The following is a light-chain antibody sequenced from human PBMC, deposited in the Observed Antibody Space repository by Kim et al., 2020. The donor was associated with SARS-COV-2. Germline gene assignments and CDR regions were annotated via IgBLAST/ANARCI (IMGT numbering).Light chain of an antibody. CDR3: HQVNSHLFYT. CDR2: GAS. Sequence: SVGDRVTIACRASQGIYSSLAWYQQQPGKAPKLLIYGASTLQSGVPSRFSGGGSGTEFTLTINGLQPEDFATYYCHQVNSHLFYTFGQGTKVDIK. J-gene: IGKJ2*01. V-gene: IGKV1-9*01. CDR1: QGIYSS.